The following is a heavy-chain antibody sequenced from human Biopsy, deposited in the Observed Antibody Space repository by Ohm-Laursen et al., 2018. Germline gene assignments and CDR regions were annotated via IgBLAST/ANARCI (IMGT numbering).Heavy chain of an antibody. D-gene: IGHD3-9*01. CDR2: NIPILGTG. CDR1: GGTFSNYG. V-gene: IGHV1-69*06. J-gene: IGHJ1*01. Sequence: SVKVSCKALGGTFSNYGVNWVRQAPGQGLEWLGGNIPILGTGNYAQKFQDRVTVAADTSTSTATMELRSLRSDDTAMYYCATKLTGYFHHWGQGTLVIVSS. CDR3: ATKLTGYFHH.